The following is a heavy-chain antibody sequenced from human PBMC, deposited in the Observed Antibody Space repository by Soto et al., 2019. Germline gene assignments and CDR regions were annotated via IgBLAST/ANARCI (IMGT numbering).Heavy chain of an antibody. CDR3: ATTFYAGLFFDY. Sequence: QLQLQESGPGLVKPSETLSLTCTVSGDSISSNSYYWGWVRQPPGKGLEWIGSIHYTGTPYYNPSIKSRVTVSADTSKKQFSLILSSLTAADTAVYYCATTFYAGLFFDYWGQGTLVTVSS. CDR1: GDSISSNSYY. J-gene: IGHJ4*02. CDR2: IHYTGTP. D-gene: IGHD1-1*01. V-gene: IGHV4-39*01.